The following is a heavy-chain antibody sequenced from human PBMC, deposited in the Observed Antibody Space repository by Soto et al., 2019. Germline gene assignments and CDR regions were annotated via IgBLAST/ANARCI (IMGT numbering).Heavy chain of an antibody. Sequence: GGSLRLSCAASGFTFSSYGMHWVRQAPGKGLEWVAVISYDGSNKYYADSVKGRFTISRDNSKNTLYLQMNSLRAEDTAVYYCAKNQDYYGSGSTIDYWGQGALVTVSS. J-gene: IGHJ4*02. D-gene: IGHD3-10*01. CDR3: AKNQDYYGSGSTIDY. CDR1: GFTFSSYG. CDR2: ISYDGSNK. V-gene: IGHV3-30*18.